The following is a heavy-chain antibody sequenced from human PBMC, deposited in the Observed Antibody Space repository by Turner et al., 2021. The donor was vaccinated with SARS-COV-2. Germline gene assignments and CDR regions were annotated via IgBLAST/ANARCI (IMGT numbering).Heavy chain of an antibody. J-gene: IGHJ4*02. CDR1: GGSLSSRSNY. Sequence: QVQLPESGPGLVKPSPTLSLICTVSGGSLSSRSNYWSWIRQHPGKGLEWIGYSFYSGYTYYNPSLESRVSISVDTSKNQFSLKLTSATAADTAVYYCARESGTIGQWPRFDYWGQGTLVTVSS. CDR3: ARESGTIGQWPRFDY. V-gene: IGHV4-31*03. CDR2: SFYSGYT. D-gene: IGHD5-12*01.